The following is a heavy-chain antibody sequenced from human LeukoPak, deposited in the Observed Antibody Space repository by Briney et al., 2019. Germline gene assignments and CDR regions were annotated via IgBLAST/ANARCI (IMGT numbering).Heavy chain of an antibody. J-gene: IGHJ4*02. CDR1: GFTFNSYW. CDR2: IKQDGSET. D-gene: IGHD3-9*01. Sequence: GGSLRLSCAASGFTFNSYWMSWVRQASGKGLEWVASIKQDGSETYYVDSVKGRFTISRDNAKNSLYLQMNSLRAEDTAVYFCARDPFSRYFDWLFKDYWGQGTLVTVSS. V-gene: IGHV3-7*01. CDR3: ARDPFSRYFDWLFKDY.